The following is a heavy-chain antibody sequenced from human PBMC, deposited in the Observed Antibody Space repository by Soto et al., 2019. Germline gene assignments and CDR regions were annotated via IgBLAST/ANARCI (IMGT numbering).Heavy chain of an antibody. CDR1: GFTFSSYG. V-gene: IGHV3-30*03. J-gene: IGHJ6*02. D-gene: IGHD5-12*01. Sequence: PEVTLRRSCAPSGFTFSSYGMHGLRQAPGNGLEWLAVISYDGSNKYYEDSVKGRFTISRDNSKNTLYLKMNSLSAEETAVYYCAREERWLQFVDFSFSTGSEAWGQGRTVPVSS. CDR3: AREERWLQFVDFSFSTGSEA. CDR2: ISYDGSNK.